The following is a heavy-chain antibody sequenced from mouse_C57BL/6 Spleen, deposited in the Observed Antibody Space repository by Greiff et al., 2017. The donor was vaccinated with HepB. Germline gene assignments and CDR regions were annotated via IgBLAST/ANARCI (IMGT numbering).Heavy chain of an antibody. CDR2: INPSTGGT. Sequence: EVKVEESGPELVKPGASVKISCKASGYSFTGYYMNWVKQSPEKSLEWIGEINPSTGGTTYNQKFKAKATLTVDKSSSTAYMQLKSLTSEDSAVYYCARYTTVVATDYAMDYWGQGTSVTVSS. CDR1: GYSFTGYY. V-gene: IGHV1-42*01. D-gene: IGHD1-1*01. CDR3: ARYTTVVATDYAMDY. J-gene: IGHJ4*01.